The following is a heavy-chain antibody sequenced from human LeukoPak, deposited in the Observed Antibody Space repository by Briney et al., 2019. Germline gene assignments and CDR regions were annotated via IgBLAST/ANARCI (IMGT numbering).Heavy chain of an antibody. CDR3: ARLYGSGSYYNTLRNYYYYYMDV. V-gene: IGHV4-59*12. J-gene: IGHJ6*03. Sequence: PSETLSLTCTVSGGSISSYYWSWIRQPPGKGLEWIGYIYYSGSTNYNPSLKSRVTISVDTSKNQFSLKLSSVTAADTAVYYCARLYGSGSYYNTLRNYYYYYMDVWGKGTTVTVSS. CDR1: GGSISSYY. D-gene: IGHD3-10*01. CDR2: IYYSGST.